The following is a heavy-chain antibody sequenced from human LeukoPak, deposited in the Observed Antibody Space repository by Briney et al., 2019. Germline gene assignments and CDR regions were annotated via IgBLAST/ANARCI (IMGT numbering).Heavy chain of an antibody. CDR1: GFTVSSNY. V-gene: IGHV3-53*01. Sequence: GGSLRLSCAASGFTVSSNYMSWVRQAPGKGLEWVSVIYSGGSTYYADSVKGRFTISRDNSKNTLYLQMNSLRAEDTAVYYCARGGITMVRGANPQHNYYYYYGMDVWGKGTTVTVSS. J-gene: IGHJ6*04. D-gene: IGHD3-10*01. CDR3: ARGGITMVRGANPQHNYYYYYGMDV. CDR2: IYSGGST.